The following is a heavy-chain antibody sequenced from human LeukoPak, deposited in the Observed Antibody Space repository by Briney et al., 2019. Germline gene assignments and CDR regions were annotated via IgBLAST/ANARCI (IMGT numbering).Heavy chain of an antibody. D-gene: IGHD4-23*01. J-gene: IGHJ4*02. V-gene: IGHV3-30*15. CDR1: GFTLTYYA. CDR2: TSYDGKKK. Sequence: QTGGSLRLSCAASGFTLTYYAMHWVRQAPGKGLEWVAVTSYDGKKKYYADSVKGRFTISRDSSKNTLYLQMSSLRAEDTAVYYCARSSYDYGGIEGPFDYWGQGTLVTVSS. CDR3: ARSSYDYGGIEGPFDY.